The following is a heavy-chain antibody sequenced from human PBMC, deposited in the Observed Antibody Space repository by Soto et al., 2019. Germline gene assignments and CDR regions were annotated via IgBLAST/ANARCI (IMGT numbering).Heavy chain of an antibody. V-gene: IGHV1-24*01. CDR2: FDPEDGET. CDR3: ATDIEVLAVAGSEFFTYGRKNWFDP. J-gene: IGHJ5*02. Sequence: GASVKVSCKVSGYTLTELSMHWVRQAPGKGLEWMGGFDPEDGETIYAQKFQGRVTMTEDTSTDTAYMELSSLRSEDTAVYYCATDIEVLAVAGSEFFTYGRKNWFDPWGQGTLVTVSS. D-gene: IGHD6-19*01. CDR1: GYTLTELS.